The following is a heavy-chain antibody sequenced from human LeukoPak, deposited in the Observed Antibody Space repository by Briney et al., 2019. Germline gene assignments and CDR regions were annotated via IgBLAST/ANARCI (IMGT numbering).Heavy chain of an antibody. Sequence: ASVKVSCKASGYTFTGYYMHWVRQAPGQGLEWMGWINPNSGGTNYAQKFQGRVTMTRDTSISTAYMELSRLRSGDTAVYYCARNVVVTAMGELGWFDPWGQGTLVTVSS. V-gene: IGHV1-2*02. CDR2: INPNSGGT. CDR3: ARNVVVTAMGELGWFDP. J-gene: IGHJ5*02. D-gene: IGHD2-21*02. CDR1: GYTFTGYY.